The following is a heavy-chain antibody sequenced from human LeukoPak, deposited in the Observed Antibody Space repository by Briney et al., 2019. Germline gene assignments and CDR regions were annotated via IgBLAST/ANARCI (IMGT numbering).Heavy chain of an antibody. CDR3: AKAGDGSLDY. V-gene: IGHV3-48*01. D-gene: IGHD5-24*01. CDR2: ISSSSSTI. Sequence: PGGSLRLSCAASGFTFSSYSMNWVRQAPGKGLEWVSYISSSSSTIYYADSVKGRFTISRDNAKNSLYLQMNSLRAEDTAVYYCAKAGDGSLDYWGQGTLVTVSS. CDR1: GFTFSSYS. J-gene: IGHJ4*02.